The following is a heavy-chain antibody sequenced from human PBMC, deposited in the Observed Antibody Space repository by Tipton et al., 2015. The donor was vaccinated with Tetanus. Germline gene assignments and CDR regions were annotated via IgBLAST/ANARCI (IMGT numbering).Heavy chain of an antibody. Sequence: TLSLTCSVSGGSISRSGYFWNWLRHLPGKGLEWIGYIYYSGDTYYNPSLKSRVTMSVDTSKNQFSLRLDSLTAADTAVYYCARAAGFLGLTHDFWGRGTLVSVSS. CDR1: GGSISRSGYF. D-gene: IGHD2/OR15-2a*01. V-gene: IGHV4-30-4*08. CDR3: ARAAGFLGLTHDF. CDR2: IYYSGDT. J-gene: IGHJ4*02.